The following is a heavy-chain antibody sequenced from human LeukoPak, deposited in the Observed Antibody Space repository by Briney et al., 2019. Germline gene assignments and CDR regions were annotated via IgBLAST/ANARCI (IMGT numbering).Heavy chain of an antibody. J-gene: IGHJ6*03. V-gene: IGHV1-18*01. CDR3: ARDRIVVVPAAPDYYYYYMDV. CDR2: ISAYNGNT. CDR1: GYTFTSYG. Sequence: ASVKVSCKASGYTFTSYGISWVRQAPGQGLEWMGWISAYNGNTNYAQKLQGRVTMTTDTSTSTAYMELRSLRSDDTAVYYCARDRIVVVPAAPDYYYYYMDVWGKGTTVTISS. D-gene: IGHD2-2*01.